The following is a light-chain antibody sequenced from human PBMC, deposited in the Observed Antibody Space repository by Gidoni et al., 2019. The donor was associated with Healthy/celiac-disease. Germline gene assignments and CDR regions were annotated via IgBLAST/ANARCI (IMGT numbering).Light chain of an antibody. CDR2: GAS. Sequence: EIVLTQSPGTLSLSPGERATLSCSASQSVSSSYLAWYQQKPGQAPRLLIYGASSRATGIPDRFSGSGSGTDFTLTISRLEPEDFAVYYCQQYGSSPLLAFGPGTKVDIK. CDR1: QSVSSSY. J-gene: IGKJ3*01. CDR3: QQYGSSPLLA. V-gene: IGKV3-20*01.